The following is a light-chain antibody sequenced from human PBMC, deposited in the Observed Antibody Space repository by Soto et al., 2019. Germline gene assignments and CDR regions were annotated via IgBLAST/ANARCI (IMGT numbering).Light chain of an antibody. CDR2: DGN. Sequence: QSALTQPRSVSGSPGQSVNISCTGNSKDVGYYNSVSWYQQNPGQAPKLKIYDGNKRHSGGPDRVSCSKSGNTASLTISGLQAADEADYYYCAYAGSYTEVFGGGTKLTVL. V-gene: IGLV2-11*01. J-gene: IGLJ2*01. CDR3: CAYAGSYTEV. CDR1: SKDVGYYNS.